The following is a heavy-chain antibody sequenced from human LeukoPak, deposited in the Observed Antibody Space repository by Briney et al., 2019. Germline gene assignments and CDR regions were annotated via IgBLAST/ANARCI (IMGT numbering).Heavy chain of an antibody. V-gene: IGHV4-39*01. D-gene: IGHD3-10*01. CDR2: IYYSGST. J-gene: IGHJ4*02. Sequence: KPSETLSLTCTVSGGSVSSSSYYWGWLRQPPGKGLEWIGTIYYSGSTYYNPSLKSRVTISVDTSNNQFSLNLDSVTAVDTAVYYCARTPGFGESPDYWGQGTLVTVSS. CDR1: GGSVSSSSYY. CDR3: ARTPGFGESPDY.